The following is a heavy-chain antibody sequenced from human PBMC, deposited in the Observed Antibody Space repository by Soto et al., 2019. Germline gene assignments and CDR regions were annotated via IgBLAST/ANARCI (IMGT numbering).Heavy chain of an antibody. CDR2: IYYSGST. J-gene: IGHJ4*02. Sequence: SETLSLTCTVSGGSISSYYWSWIRQPPGKGLEWIGYIYYSGSTNYNPSLKSRVTISVDTSKNQFSLKLSSVTAADTAVYYYARYYYDSSGYSYYFDYWGQGTLVTVSS. CDR1: GGSISSYY. V-gene: IGHV4-59*01. D-gene: IGHD3-22*01. CDR3: ARYYYDSSGYSYYFDY.